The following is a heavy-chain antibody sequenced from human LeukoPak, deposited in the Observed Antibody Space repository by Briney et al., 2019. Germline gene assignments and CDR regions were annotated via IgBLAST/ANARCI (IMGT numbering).Heavy chain of an antibody. CDR2: FDPEDGES. V-gene: IGHV1-24*01. Sequence: ASVKVSCKVSGYTLTELSMHWVRQATGKGLEWMGGFDPEDGESVYAQKFQGRVTMTEDTSTDTAYMELSSLGSEDTAVYYCATALSNPFYDSSGYYYGYFQHWGQGTLVTVSS. CDR1: GYTLTELS. J-gene: IGHJ1*01. CDR3: ATALSNPFYDSSGYYYGYFQH. D-gene: IGHD3-22*01.